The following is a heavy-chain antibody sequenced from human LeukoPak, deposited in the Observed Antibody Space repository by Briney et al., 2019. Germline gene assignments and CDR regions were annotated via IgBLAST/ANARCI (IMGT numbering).Heavy chain of an antibody. D-gene: IGHD3-10*01. Sequence: GASVKVSCKVSGYTLTELSMYWVRQAPGKGLEWMGGFDPEDGETIYAQKFQGRVTMTEDTSTDTAYMELSSLRSEDTAVYYCATYYYGSGSYSAYYYMDVWGKGTTVTVSS. J-gene: IGHJ6*03. CDR3: ATYYYGSGSYSAYYYMDV. CDR1: GYTLTELS. CDR2: FDPEDGET. V-gene: IGHV1-24*01.